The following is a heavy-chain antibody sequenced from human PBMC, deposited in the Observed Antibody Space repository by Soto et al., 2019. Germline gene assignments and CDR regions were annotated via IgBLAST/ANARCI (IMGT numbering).Heavy chain of an antibody. CDR1: GFTVSSNY. CDR2: IYSGGST. D-gene: IGHD2-2*01. Sequence: EVQLVESGGGLVQPGGSLRLSCAASGFTVSSNYMSWVRQAPGKGLEWVSVIYSGGSTYYADSVKGRFTISRHNSKNTLDLQMNSLRAEDTAVDYWARGDKLGPAAPLPKIWGQGKMVPVPS. J-gene: IGHJ3*02. CDR3: ARGDKLGPAAPLPKI. V-gene: IGHV3-53*04.